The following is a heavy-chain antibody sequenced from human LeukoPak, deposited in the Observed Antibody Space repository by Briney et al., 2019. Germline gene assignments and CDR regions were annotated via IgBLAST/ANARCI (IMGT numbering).Heavy chain of an antibody. Sequence: SGGSLRLSCAASGFTFSTYWMSWVRQAPGKGLEWVANIIQDGSEKYYVDSVKGRFTISRDNAKNSLYLQINSLRAEDTAVYYCARSRYCSSASCYSDYWGQGTLVTASS. J-gene: IGHJ4*02. CDR1: GFTFSTYW. V-gene: IGHV3-7*01. CDR3: ARSRYCSSASCYSDY. CDR2: IIQDGSEK. D-gene: IGHD2-2*01.